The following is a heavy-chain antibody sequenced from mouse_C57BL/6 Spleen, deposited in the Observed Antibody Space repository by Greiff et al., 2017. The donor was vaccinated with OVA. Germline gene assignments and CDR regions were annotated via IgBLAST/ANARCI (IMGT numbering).Heavy chain of an antibody. CDR2: FYPGSGSI. CDR3: ARHEEGFIYYYGSSSWFAY. Sequence: ESGAELVKPGASVKLSCKASGYTFTEYTIHWVKQRSGQGLEWIGWFYPGSGSIKYNEKFKDKATLTADKSSSTVYMELSRLTSEDSAVYFCARHEEGFIYYYGSSSWFAYWGQGTLVTVSA. D-gene: IGHD1-1*01. J-gene: IGHJ3*01. CDR1: GYTFTEYT. V-gene: IGHV1-62-2*01.